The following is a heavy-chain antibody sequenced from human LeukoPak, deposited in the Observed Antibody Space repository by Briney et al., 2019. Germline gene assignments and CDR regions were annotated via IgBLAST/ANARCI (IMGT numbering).Heavy chain of an antibody. D-gene: IGHD3-10*01. Sequence: GGSLRLSCAASGFVFRSYPMQWVRQAPGKGLEWVTIISYDGNHIFYADSVKGRFTISRDNSKNTLYLQMNSLRAEDTAVYYCAKDGLWFGVRYFDYWGQGTLVTVSS. V-gene: IGHV3-30*04. J-gene: IGHJ4*02. CDR1: GFVFRSYP. CDR2: ISYDGNHI. CDR3: AKDGLWFGVRYFDY.